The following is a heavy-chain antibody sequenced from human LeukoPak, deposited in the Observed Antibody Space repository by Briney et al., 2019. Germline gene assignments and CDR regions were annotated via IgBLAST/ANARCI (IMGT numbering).Heavy chain of an antibody. Sequence: ASVKVSCKASGYTFTSYYMHWVRQAPGQGLEWMGIINPSGGSTSYAQKFQGRVTMTEDTSTDTAYMELSSLRSEDTAVYFCASSLFRMYGSGNSYFDYWGQGTLVTVSS. V-gene: IGHV1-46*01. J-gene: IGHJ4*02. CDR1: GYTFTSYY. CDR3: ASSLFRMYGSGNSYFDY. D-gene: IGHD3-10*01. CDR2: INPSGGST.